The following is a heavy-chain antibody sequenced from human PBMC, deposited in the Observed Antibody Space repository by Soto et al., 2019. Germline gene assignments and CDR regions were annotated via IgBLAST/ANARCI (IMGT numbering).Heavy chain of an antibody. CDR3: SILEGA. D-gene: IGHD2-21*01. Sequence: EVQLVESGGGLVQSGGSLTLSCAVSGLTFGDHYMEWVRQAPGKGLEWVARSRNKAKSYSTDFAASVKGRFTISRDESKNSLNRQMNSLMTEDTAVYYCSILEGAWGQGTLVTVSS. CDR1: GLTFGDHY. J-gene: IGHJ5*02. V-gene: IGHV3-72*01. CDR2: SRNKAKSYST.